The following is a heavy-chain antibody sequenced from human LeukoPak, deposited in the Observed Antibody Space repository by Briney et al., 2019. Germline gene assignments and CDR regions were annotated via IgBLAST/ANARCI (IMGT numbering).Heavy chain of an antibody. CDR2: IDYSGST. D-gene: IGHD6-6*01. V-gene: IGHV4-59*12. J-gene: IGHJ4*02. CDR1: GGSISSYY. CDR3: ARLGDRQVLGN. Sequence: SETLSLTCTVSGGSISSYYWSWIRQPPGKGLEWIGSIDYSGSTYYNPSLKSRATISIDTSKNQFSLQLSSVTAADTAAYYCARLGDRQVLGNWGQGTLVTVSS.